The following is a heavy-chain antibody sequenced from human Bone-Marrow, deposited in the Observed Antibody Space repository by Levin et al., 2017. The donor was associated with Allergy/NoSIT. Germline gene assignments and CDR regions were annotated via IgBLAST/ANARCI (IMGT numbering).Heavy chain of an antibody. CDR3: ARDTRLTWMSFDF. CDR2: MYYSGDT. J-gene: IGHJ4*02. Sequence: ASETLSLTCTVSGGSFSSVSYYWGWIRQPPGKGLEWIGTMYYSGDTYYNPSLKSRVTISIDTSKNHFSLKLSSVTAADTAVYYCARDTRLTWMSFDFWGQGILVTVSS. V-gene: IGHV4-39*07. CDR1: GGSFSSVSYY. D-gene: IGHD1-1*01.